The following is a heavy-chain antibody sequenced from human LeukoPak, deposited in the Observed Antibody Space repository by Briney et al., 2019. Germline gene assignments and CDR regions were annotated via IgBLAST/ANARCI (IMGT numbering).Heavy chain of an antibody. CDR2: IIPIFGTA. Sequence: SVKVSCKASKSTFSRYAISWVRQAPGQGLEWMGGIIPIFGTANYAQKFQGRVTITADESTSTAYMELSRLRSDDTAVYYCARVRLVVPGTTLAYWGQGTLVTVSS. CDR3: ARVRLVVPGTTLAY. D-gene: IGHD1-1*01. V-gene: IGHV1-69*13. CDR1: KSTFSRYA. J-gene: IGHJ4*02.